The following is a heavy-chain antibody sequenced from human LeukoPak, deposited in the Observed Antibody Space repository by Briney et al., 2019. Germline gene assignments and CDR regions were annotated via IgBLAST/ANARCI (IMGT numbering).Heavy chain of an antibody. D-gene: IGHD1-26*01. CDR2: ISYDGSNK. V-gene: IGHV3-30*03. Sequence: GGSLRLSCAASGFTFSSYSMNWVRQAPGKGLEWVAVISYDGSNKYYADSVKGRFTISRDNSKNTLYLQMNSLRAEDTAVYYCARGWELDYWGQGTLVTVSS. CDR1: GFTFSSYS. CDR3: ARGWELDY. J-gene: IGHJ4*02.